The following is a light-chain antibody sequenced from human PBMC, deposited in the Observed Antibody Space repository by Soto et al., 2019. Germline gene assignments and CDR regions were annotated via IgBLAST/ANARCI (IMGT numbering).Light chain of an antibody. Sequence: QSVLTQPASVSGSPGQSITISCIGTSSDVGAYDLVSWYQQHPGTAPRLIIFGNSNRPSGVPDRFSGSKSGTSASLAITGLQADDEGDYYCQSYDNTLSARYVFGTGTKVTVL. J-gene: IGLJ1*01. CDR1: SSDVGAYDL. CDR2: GNS. V-gene: IGLV1-40*01. CDR3: QSYDNTLSARYV.